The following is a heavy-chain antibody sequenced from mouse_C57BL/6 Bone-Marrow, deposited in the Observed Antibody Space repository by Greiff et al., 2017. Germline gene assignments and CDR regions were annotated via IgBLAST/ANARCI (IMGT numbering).Heavy chain of an antibody. CDR3: TRSVGLLWCFDY. Sequence: EVQLVESGAGLVKPGGSLKLSCAASGFTFSSYAMSWVRQTPEKRLEWVAYISSGGDYIYYADTVKGRFTISRDNARNTLYLQMSSLKSEDTAMYYCTRSVGLLWCFDYWGQGTTLTVSS. V-gene: IGHV5-9-1*02. J-gene: IGHJ2*01. CDR2: ISSGGDYI. CDR1: GFTFSSYA. D-gene: IGHD1-1*02.